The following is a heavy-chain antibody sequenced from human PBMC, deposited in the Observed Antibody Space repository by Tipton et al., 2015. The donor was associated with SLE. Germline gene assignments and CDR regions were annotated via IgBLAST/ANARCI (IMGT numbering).Heavy chain of an antibody. V-gene: IGHV4-39*07. CDR2: IYYSGST. Sequence: TLSLTCTVSGGSISSSSYYWGWIRQPPGKGLEWIGSIYYSGSTYYNPSLKSRVTISVDTSKNQFSLKLSSVTAADTAVYYCARGVVDIVATIQWYFDLWGRGTLVTVSS. D-gene: IGHD5-12*01. J-gene: IGHJ2*01. CDR3: ARGVVDIVATIQWYFDL. CDR1: GGSISSSSYY.